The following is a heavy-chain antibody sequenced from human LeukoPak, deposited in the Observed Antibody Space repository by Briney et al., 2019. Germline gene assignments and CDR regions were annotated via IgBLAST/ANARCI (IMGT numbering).Heavy chain of an antibody. CDR2: ISGGATIA. CDR1: GFAFSNYA. V-gene: IGHV3-23*01. J-gene: IGHJ4*02. CDR3: ATEQWFVNSYYFDY. D-gene: IGHD3-10*01. Sequence: PGGSLRLSCVAPGFAFSNYAVSWVRLAPGKGLEWVSAISGGATIAYYADSVKGRFTISRDNSKNTLYLQMSSLRAEDTAIYYCATEQWFVNSYYFDYWGQGTMVTVSS.